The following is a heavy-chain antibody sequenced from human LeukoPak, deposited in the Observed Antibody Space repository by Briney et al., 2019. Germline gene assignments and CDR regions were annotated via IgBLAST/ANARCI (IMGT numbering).Heavy chain of an antibody. J-gene: IGHJ4*02. D-gene: IGHD5-18*01. CDR2: IYYSGST. Sequence: PSETLSLTCTVSGGSISSYYWSWIRQPPGKGLEWIGYIYYSGSTNYNPSLKSRVTISVDTSKNQFSLKLSSVTAADTAVYHCATSGYSYGYPFDYWGQGTLVTVSS. CDR1: GGSISSYY. V-gene: IGHV4-59*01. CDR3: ATSGYSYGYPFDY.